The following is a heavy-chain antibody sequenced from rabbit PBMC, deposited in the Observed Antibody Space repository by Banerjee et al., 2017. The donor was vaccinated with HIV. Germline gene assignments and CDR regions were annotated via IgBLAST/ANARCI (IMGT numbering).Heavy chain of an antibody. J-gene: IGHJ4*01. CDR1: GFSFSDSYY. CDR2: IYTGGSGGI. V-gene: IGHV1S40*01. Sequence: QSLEESGGDLVKPGASLTLTCTASGFSFSDSYYIYWVRQAPGKGLEWIGCIYTGGSGGIYYASWARGRFTISKTSSTTVPLQMTSLTAADTATYFCGRSSYAGYAGNDYGINLWGPGTLVTVS. D-gene: IGHD4-2*01. CDR3: GRSSYAGYAGNDYGINL.